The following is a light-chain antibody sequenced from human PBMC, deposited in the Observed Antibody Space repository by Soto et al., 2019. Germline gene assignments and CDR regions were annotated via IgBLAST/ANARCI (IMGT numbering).Light chain of an antibody. CDR1: QSISSW. CDR2: KAS. Sequence: DIQMTHSPSTLSASVGHRVTITCLASQSISSWLAWYQQKPGKAPKLLIYKASSLESGVPSRFSGSGSGTEFTLTISSLQPDDFATYYCQQYSSYWTFGQGTKVDIK. J-gene: IGKJ1*01. CDR3: QQYSSYWT. V-gene: IGKV1-5*03.